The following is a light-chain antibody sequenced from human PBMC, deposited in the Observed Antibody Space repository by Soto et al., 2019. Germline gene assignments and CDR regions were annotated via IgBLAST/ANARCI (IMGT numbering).Light chain of an antibody. V-gene: IGLV1-44*01. J-gene: IGLJ1*01. CDR3: AAWDDSLNGLYV. Sequence: QTVVTQEPSASGTPGQRVTISCSGSSSNIGSNSVNWYQQLPGTAPKLLIHSNNQRPSGVPDRFSGSKSGTSASLAISGLQSEDEADYYCAAWDDSLNGLYVFGTGTKLTVL. CDR2: SNN. CDR1: SSNIGSNS.